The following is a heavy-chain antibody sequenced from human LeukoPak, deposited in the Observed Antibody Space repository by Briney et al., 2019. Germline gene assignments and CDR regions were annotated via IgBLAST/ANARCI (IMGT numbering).Heavy chain of an antibody. J-gene: IGHJ1*01. CDR1: GGSISGYY. CDR2: IYYSGST. CDR3: ARYGSGSYSDDHFQH. Sequence: SETLSLTCTVSGGSISGYYWSWIRQPPGKGLQWIGFIYYSGSTKYNPSLKSRVTISVDTSKNQFSLKLTSVTAADTAVYYCARYGSGSYSDDHFQHWGQGTLVTVSS. D-gene: IGHD3-10*01. V-gene: IGHV4-59*08.